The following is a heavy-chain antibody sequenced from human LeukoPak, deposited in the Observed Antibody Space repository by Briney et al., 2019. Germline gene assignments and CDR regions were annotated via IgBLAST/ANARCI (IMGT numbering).Heavy chain of an antibody. J-gene: IGHJ4*02. Sequence: GGSLRLSCAASGFTFRSYGMHWVRQAPGKGLEWVAVMWYDGSNKYYADSVKGRFTISRDNSENTLYLQMKSLRAEDTAVYYCARGDGYNFFDYWGQGTLVTVSS. CDR2: MWYDGSNK. CDR3: ARGDGYNFFDY. CDR1: GFTFRSYG. V-gene: IGHV3-33*01. D-gene: IGHD5-24*01.